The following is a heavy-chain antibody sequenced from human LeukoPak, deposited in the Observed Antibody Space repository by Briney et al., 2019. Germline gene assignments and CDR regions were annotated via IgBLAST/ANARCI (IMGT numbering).Heavy chain of an antibody. CDR2: TSGSI. CDR3: ARGLAIFGLDTTDFYMDV. D-gene: IGHD3/OR15-3a*01. CDR1: GASISSHY. V-gene: IGHV4-59*11. Sequence: SETLSLTCAVSGASISSHYWSWIRQPPRKGQERIGYTSGSISDNPSLKSRVAVSVDPSQNQVSLSLTSVTAADTAVYYCARGLAIFGLDTTDFYMDVWGKGTTVTVSS. J-gene: IGHJ6*03.